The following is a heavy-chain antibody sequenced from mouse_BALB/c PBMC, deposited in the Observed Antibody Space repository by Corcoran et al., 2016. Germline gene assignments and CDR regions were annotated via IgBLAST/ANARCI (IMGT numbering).Heavy chain of an antibody. D-gene: IGHD1-1*01. Sequence: EIQLQQTGPELVKPGASVKISCKASGSSFTDYLMICVKQSHGKSVEWIGNINPYYGITSYNLKFKGKATLTVHKYSSTAYMQLNSLTSEESAVYYCARSTLYGSSYYYAMDYWGQGTSVTVSS. J-gene: IGHJ4*01. CDR2: INPYYGIT. CDR1: GSSFTDYL. V-gene: IGHV1-39*01. CDR3: ARSTLYGSSYYYAMDY.